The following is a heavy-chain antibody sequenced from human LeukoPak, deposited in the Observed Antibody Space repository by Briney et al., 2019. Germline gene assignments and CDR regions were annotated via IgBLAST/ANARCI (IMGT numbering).Heavy chain of an antibody. CDR3: VKITSSSGGHY. CDR1: GFTFSSYA. D-gene: IGHD6-19*01. Sequence: GGSLRLYCSASGFTFSSYAMYWVRQAPGKGLEYVSGISSNGGSTYYADSVKGRFTISRDNSKNTLYLQMSSLRAEDTAVYCCVKITSSSGGHYWGQGTLVTVSS. V-gene: IGHV3-64D*09. CDR2: ISSNGGST. J-gene: IGHJ4*02.